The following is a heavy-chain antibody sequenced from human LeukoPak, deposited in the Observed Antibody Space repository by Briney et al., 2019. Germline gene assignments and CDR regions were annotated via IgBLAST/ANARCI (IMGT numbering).Heavy chain of an antibody. CDR1: GFAFSSYA. CDR2: IKQDGSEK. J-gene: IGHJ4*02. V-gene: IGHV3-7*01. CDR3: AAGQWLGTLDY. D-gene: IGHD6-19*01. Sequence: GTSLRLSCAASGFAFSSYAMHWVRQAPGKGLEWVANIKQDGSEKYYVDSVKGRFTISRDNAKNSLYLQVNSLRAEDTAVYYCAAGQWLGTLDYWGQGTLVTVSS.